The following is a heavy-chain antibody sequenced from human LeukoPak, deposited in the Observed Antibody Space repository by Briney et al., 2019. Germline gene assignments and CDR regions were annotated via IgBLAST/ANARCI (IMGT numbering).Heavy chain of an antibody. D-gene: IGHD1-20*01. CDR2: IWSDGSYK. V-gene: IGHV3-33*01. CDR1: GFTFSTYN. CDR3: ARDPATVTGTTEGPDY. Sequence: GRSLRLSCAASGFTFSTYNMHWVRQAPGKGLEWVALIWSDGSYKYYADSVRGRFTISRDNSKNTLYLQMNSLRAEDTAVYYCARDPATVTGTTEGPDYWGQGTLVTVSS. J-gene: IGHJ4*02.